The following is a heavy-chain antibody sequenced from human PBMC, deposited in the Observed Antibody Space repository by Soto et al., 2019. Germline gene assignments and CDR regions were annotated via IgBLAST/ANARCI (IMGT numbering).Heavy chain of an antibody. D-gene: IGHD5-12*01. CDR1: GITFSNYA. CDR2: ISGSGRST. V-gene: IGHV3-23*01. CDR3: AKEYGGGTSTITSYFDY. Sequence: EVQLLESGGGLVQPGGSLRLSCAASGITFSNYALSWVRQAPGKGLEWVSGISGSGRSTYYADSVKGRFTISRDNSKNTLSLQMNSLRADDTAVYYCAKEYGGGTSTITSYFDYWGRGTLVTVCS. J-gene: IGHJ4*02.